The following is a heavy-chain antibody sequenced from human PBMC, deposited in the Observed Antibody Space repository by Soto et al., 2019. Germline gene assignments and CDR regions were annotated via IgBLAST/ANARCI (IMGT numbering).Heavy chain of an antibody. D-gene: IGHD6-19*01. V-gene: IGHV5-51*01. J-gene: IGHJ4*02. CDR1: GYSFTSYW. CDR3: ARLFDTSGCYDY. CDR2: IYPGDSDT. Sequence: PGESLKISCKGSGYSFTSYWIGWVRQMPGKGLGRMGIIYPGDSDTRYSPSFQGQVTISADKSITTTYLQWSSLKASDTAIYYCARLFDTSGCYDYWGQGILLTVSS.